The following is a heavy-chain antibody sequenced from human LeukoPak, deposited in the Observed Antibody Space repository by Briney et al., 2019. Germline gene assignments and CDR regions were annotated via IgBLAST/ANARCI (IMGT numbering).Heavy chain of an antibody. CDR2: IYTRGST. CDR3: AREGQWLEFDY. V-gene: IGHV4-4*07. J-gene: IGHJ4*02. CDR1: GGSINSYY. Sequence: PSETLSLTCTVSGGSINSYYWSWTRQPAGKGLEWIGRIYTRGSTNYNPSLKSRVTMSVDTSKNQFSLKLSSVTAADTAVYYCAREGQWLEFDYWAREPWSPSPQ. D-gene: IGHD6-19*01.